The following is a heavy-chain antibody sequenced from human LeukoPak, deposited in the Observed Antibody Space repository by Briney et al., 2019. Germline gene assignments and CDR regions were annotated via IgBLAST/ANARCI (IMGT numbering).Heavy chain of an antibody. CDR3: VTDQTGRHPYFFDY. V-gene: IGHV3-7*01. J-gene: IGHJ4*02. Sequence: GGSLRLSCAASGFNFSTYWMTWVRQVPGKGLKWVANIKEDGSEIYYVDAVKGRFSISRDNAKTSLYLQMNSLSVADTAVYYCVTDQTGRHPYFFDYWGQGTLVTVSS. D-gene: IGHD3-10*01. CDR1: GFNFSTYW. CDR2: IKEDGSEI.